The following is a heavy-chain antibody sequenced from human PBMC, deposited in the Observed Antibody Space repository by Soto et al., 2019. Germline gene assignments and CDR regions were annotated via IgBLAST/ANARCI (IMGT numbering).Heavy chain of an antibody. D-gene: IGHD6-19*01. CDR3: ASDLAVGLVAY. Sequence: QVQLVQSGAEVKKPGASVKVSCKASGYTFTSYGISWVRQAPGQGLEWMGWISAYNGNTKYAQKLQGRVTMTTDTATSTAYMEVRSLRSDDTAVYDCASDLAVGLVAYWGQGTLVTVSS. CDR1: GYTFTSYG. J-gene: IGHJ4*02. V-gene: IGHV1-18*01. CDR2: ISAYNGNT.